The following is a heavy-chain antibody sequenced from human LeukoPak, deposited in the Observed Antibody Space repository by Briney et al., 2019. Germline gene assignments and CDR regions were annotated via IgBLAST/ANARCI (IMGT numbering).Heavy chain of an antibody. Sequence: GGSLRLSCAASGFTFSSYSMNWVRQAPGKGLEWVSAISSSSRHIYYADSVKGRFTISRDNAKNSLCLQMNSLRAEDTAVYYCARDEGYTYGNFHYYYMDVWGKGTTVTVSS. CDR1: GFTFSSYS. CDR2: ISSSSRHI. D-gene: IGHD5-18*01. J-gene: IGHJ6*03. CDR3: ARDEGYTYGNFHYYYMDV. V-gene: IGHV3-21*01.